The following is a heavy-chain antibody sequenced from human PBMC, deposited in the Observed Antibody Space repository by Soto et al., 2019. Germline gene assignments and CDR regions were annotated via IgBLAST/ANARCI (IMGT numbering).Heavy chain of an antibody. CDR1: GFTFSSYG. CDR2: IWYDGSNK. V-gene: IGHV3-33*01. Sequence: ESGGGVVQPGRSLRLSCAASGFTFSSYGMHWVRQAPGKGLEWVAVIWYDGSNKYYADSVKGRFTISRDNSKNTLYLQMNSLRAEDTAVYYCARDFQSVGKSGWIFDYWGQGTLVTVSS. J-gene: IGHJ4*02. D-gene: IGHD6-19*01. CDR3: ARDFQSVGKSGWIFDY.